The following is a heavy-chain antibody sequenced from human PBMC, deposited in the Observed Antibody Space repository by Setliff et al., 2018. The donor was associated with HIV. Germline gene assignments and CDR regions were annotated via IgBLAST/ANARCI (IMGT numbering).Heavy chain of an antibody. Sequence: PGESLKISCKGSGYTFTSYWIGWVRQMPGKGLEWMGIIYPGDSDTRYSPSFQGRVTISADKSINTAYLQWSSRQASDTAMYYCARRASKASLDYWGQGTLVTVSS. V-gene: IGHV5-51*01. CDR2: IYPGDSDT. CDR3: ARRASKASLDY. CDR1: GYTFTSYW. J-gene: IGHJ4*02.